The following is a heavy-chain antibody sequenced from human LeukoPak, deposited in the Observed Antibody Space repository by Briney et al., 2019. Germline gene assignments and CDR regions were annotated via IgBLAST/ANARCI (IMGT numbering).Heavy chain of an antibody. J-gene: IGHJ5*02. CDR1: GYTFTTYG. Sequence: GASVKVSCKASGYTFTTYGITWVRQAPGQGLEWMGWTSGYNGDTNYAQKLQGRVTMTTDTSTSTAYMELRSLRSDDTAVYYCARDLSSGRGVNWFDPWGQGTLVTVSS. V-gene: IGHV1-18*01. D-gene: IGHD3-10*01. CDR2: TSGYNGDT. CDR3: ARDLSSGRGVNWFDP.